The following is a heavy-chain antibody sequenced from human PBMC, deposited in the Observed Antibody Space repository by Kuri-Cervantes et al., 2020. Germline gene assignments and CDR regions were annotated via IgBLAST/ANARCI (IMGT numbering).Heavy chain of an antibody. Sequence: GSLRLSCAVYGGSFSGYYWSWIRQPPGKGLEWIGYIYYSGSTNYNPSLKSRVTISVDTSKDQFSLKLSSVTAAGTAVYYCARVADYDILTGWHYFDYWGQGTLVTVSS. CDR3: ARVADYDILTGWHYFDY. CDR1: GGSFSGYY. D-gene: IGHD3-9*01. V-gene: IGHV4-59*01. J-gene: IGHJ4*02. CDR2: IYYSGST.